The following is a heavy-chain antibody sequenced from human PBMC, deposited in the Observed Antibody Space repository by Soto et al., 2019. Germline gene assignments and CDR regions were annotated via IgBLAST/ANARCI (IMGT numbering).Heavy chain of an antibody. J-gene: IGHJ6*02. Sequence: GGSLRLSCAASGFTFSSYAMHWVRQAPGKGLEWVAVISYDGSNKYYADSVKGRFTISRDNSKNTLYLQMNSLRAEDTAVYYCARASRKLTGYYDYYGMDVWGQGTTVTVSS. CDR3: ARASRKLTGYYDYYGMDV. CDR1: GFTFSSYA. D-gene: IGHD3-9*01. V-gene: IGHV3-30-3*01. CDR2: ISYDGSNK.